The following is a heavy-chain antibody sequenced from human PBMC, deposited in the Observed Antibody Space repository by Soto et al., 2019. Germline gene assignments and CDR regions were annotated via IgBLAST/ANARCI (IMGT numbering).Heavy chain of an antibody. J-gene: IGHJ4*02. CDR3: ARANDFWSGYFSY. V-gene: IGHV3-74*01. Sequence: GGSRRLSCAASGFTFSSYWMHWVRQAPGKGLVWVSRINSDGSSTSYADSVKGRFTISRDNAKNALYLQMNSLRAEDTAVYYCARANDFWSGYFSYWGQGTLVTVSS. CDR2: INSDGSST. CDR1: GFTFSSYW. D-gene: IGHD3-3*01.